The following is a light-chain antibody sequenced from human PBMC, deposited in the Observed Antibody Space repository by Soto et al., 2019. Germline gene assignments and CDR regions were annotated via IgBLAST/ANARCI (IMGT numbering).Light chain of an antibody. Sequence: DIQMTQSPSTLSASVGDRVTITCRASQSISSWLAWYQQKPGKAPKLLIYDASGLESGVPSRFSGRGSGTEFTLTISSLQPDDFATYYCQHYNAYSWTFGQGTKVDIK. CDR1: QSISSW. V-gene: IGKV1-5*01. CDR2: DAS. J-gene: IGKJ1*01. CDR3: QHYNAYSWT.